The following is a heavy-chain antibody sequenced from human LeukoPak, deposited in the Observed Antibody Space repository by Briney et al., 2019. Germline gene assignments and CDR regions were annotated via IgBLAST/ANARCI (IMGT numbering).Heavy chain of an antibody. CDR2: IYYSGST. D-gene: IGHD3-22*01. CDR1: GGSISSYY. V-gene: IGHV4-59*08. J-gene: IGHJ4*02. CDR3: ARQRRSSRYYYDSSGQTYYFDY. Sequence: SETLSLTCTVSGGSISSYYWSWIRQPPGKGLEWIGYIYYSGSTNHNPSLKSRVTISVDTSKNQFSLKLSSVTAADTAVYYCARQRRSSRYYYDSSGQTYYFDYWGQGTLVTVSS.